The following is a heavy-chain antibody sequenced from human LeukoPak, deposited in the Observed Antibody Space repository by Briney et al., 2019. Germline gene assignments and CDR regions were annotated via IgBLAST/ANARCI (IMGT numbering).Heavy chain of an antibody. CDR3: ARVYGDYVPRWFDP. V-gene: IGHV4-30-2*01. Sequence: SETLSLTCTVSGGSISSGGYYWSWIRQPPGKGLEGIGYIYHSGSTYYNPSLKSRVTISVDRSKNQFSLKLSSVTAADTAVYYCARVYGDYVPRWFDPWGQGILVTVSS. CDR2: IYHSGST. D-gene: IGHD4-17*01. J-gene: IGHJ5*02. CDR1: GGSISSGGYY.